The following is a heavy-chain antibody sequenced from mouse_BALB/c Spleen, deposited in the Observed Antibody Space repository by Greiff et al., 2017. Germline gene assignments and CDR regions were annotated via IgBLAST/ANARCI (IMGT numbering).Heavy chain of an antibody. CDR3: ARASYVYAMDY. D-gene: IGHD1-1*01. V-gene: IGHV5-4*02. Sequence: EVMLVESGGGLVKPGGSLKLSCAASGFTFSDYYMYWVRQTPEKRLEWVATISDGGSYTYYPDSVKGRFTISRDNAKNNLYLQMSSLKSEDTAMYYCARASYVYAMDYWGQGTSVTVSS. J-gene: IGHJ4*01. CDR2: ISDGGSYT. CDR1: GFTFSDYY.